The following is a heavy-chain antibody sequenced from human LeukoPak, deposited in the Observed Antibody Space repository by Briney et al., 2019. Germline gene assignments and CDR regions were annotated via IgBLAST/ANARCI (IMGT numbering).Heavy chain of an antibody. CDR1: GYTFTSYG. Sequence: ASVKVSCKASGYTFTSYGISWVRQAPGQGLEWMGIINPSGGSTSYAQKFQGRVTMTRDTSTSTVYMELSSLRSEDTAVYYCARDLIRLPQSGYSYGYHWYYFDYWGQGTLVTVSS. CDR2: INPSGGST. J-gene: IGHJ4*02. CDR3: ARDLIRLPQSGYSYGYHWYYFDY. V-gene: IGHV1-46*01. D-gene: IGHD5-18*01.